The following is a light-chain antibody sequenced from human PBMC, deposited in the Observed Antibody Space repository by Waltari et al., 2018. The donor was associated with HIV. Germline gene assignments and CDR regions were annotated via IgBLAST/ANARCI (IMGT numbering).Light chain of an antibody. CDR3: QSYDRRLSASL. J-gene: IGLJ2*01. V-gene: IGLV1-40*01. CDR2: GNT. Sequence: QSVLTQPPSVPGAPGQRVTISCTGTSSNLGAGYDVEWYQQVPGTAPKLLIYGNTNRPSGVSDRFSASKSGTSASLAITGLQAEDEADYYCQSYDRRLSASLFGGGTTLTVL. CDR1: SSNLGAGYD.